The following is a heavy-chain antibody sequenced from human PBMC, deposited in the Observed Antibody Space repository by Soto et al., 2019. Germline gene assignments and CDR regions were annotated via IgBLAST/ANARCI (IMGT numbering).Heavy chain of an antibody. D-gene: IGHD4-17*01. CDR3: AGRLTTVNYYYYGMDV. CDR1: GGSISSYY. Sequence: SETLSLTCTVSGGSISSYYWSWIRQPPGKGLEWIGYIYYSGSTNYNPSLKSRVTISVDTSKNQFPLKLSSVTAADTAVYYCAGRLTTVNYYYYGMDVWGQGTTVTVSS. J-gene: IGHJ6*02. V-gene: IGHV4-59*12. CDR2: IYYSGST.